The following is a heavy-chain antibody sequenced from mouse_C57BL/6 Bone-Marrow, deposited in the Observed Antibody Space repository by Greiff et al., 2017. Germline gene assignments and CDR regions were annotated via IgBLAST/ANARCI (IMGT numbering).Heavy chain of an antibody. V-gene: IGHV5-4*03. CDR2: ISDGGSYT. Sequence: EVKLVESGGGLVKPGGSLKLSCAASGFTFSSYAMSWVRQTPEKRLEWVATISDGGSYTYYPDNVKGRFTISRDNAKNNLYLQMSHLKSEDTAMYYCASDTIQYYFDYWGQGTTLTVSS. CDR3: ASDTIQYYFDY. CDR1: GFTFSSYA. J-gene: IGHJ2*01. D-gene: IGHD2-12*01.